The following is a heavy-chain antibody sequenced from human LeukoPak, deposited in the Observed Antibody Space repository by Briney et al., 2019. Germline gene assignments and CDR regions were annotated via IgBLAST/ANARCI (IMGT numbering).Heavy chain of an antibody. CDR3: ARDPYEWELDNFDY. D-gene: IGHD1-26*01. CDR1: GFTFSSYS. V-gene: IGHV3-21*04. Sequence: GGSLRLSCAASGFTFSSYSMNWVRQAPGKGLEWVSSISSSSSSYIYYADSVKGRFTISRDNAKNTLYLQMNSLRAEDTAVYYCARDPYEWELDNFDYWGQGTLVTVSS. CDR2: ISSSSSSYI. J-gene: IGHJ4*02.